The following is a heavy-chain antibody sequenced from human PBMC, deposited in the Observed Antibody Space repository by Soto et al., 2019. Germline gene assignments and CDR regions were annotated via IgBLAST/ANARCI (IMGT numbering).Heavy chain of an antibody. CDR1: GGTFISYT. Sequence: ASVKVSCKASGGTFISYTISWVRQAPGQGLEWMGRIIPSLGIANYAQKFQGRVTITADKSTDTAYMELSSLRSEDTAVYYCESRPIHYGSGSWYMDVWGKGTTVTVSS. CDR3: ESRPIHYGSGSWYMDV. V-gene: IGHV1-69*02. J-gene: IGHJ6*03. D-gene: IGHD3-10*01. CDR2: IIPSLGIA.